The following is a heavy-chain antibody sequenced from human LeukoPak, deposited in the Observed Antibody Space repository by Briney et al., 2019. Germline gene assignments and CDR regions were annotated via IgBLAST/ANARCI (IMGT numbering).Heavy chain of an antibody. CDR1: GGSIGSGSYY. CDR3: ARDLYYYDSSGYYLWGFDI. Sequence: PSQTLSLTCSVSGGSIGSGSYYWSWIRQPAGKGLEWIGRIYTSGSTNYNPSLKSRVTISVDTSKNQFSLKLSSVTAADTAVYYCARDLYYYDSSGYYLWGFDIWGQGTMVTVSS. D-gene: IGHD3-22*01. V-gene: IGHV4-61*02. J-gene: IGHJ3*02. CDR2: IYTSGST.